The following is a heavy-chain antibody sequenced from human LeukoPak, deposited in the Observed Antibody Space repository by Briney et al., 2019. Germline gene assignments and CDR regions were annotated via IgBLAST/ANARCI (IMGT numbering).Heavy chain of an antibody. Sequence: GGSLRLSCAASGFTFSSYAMSWVRQAPGKGLEWVSAISGSGGSTYYADSVKGRFTISRDNSKNTLYLQMNSLRAEDTAVYYCARYPTYYDFWSGRGYFDYWGQGTLVTVSS. V-gene: IGHV3-23*01. D-gene: IGHD3-3*01. J-gene: IGHJ4*02. CDR2: ISGSGGST. CDR3: ARYPTYYDFWSGRGYFDY. CDR1: GFTFSSYA.